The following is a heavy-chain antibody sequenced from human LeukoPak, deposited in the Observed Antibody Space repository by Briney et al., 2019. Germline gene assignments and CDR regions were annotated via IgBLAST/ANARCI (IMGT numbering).Heavy chain of an antibody. Sequence: GGSLRLSCAASGFTFSGSAMHWVRQASGKGLEWVGRIRSKANSYATAYAASVKGRFTISRDDSKNTAYLQMNSLKTEDTAVYYCTSDHDYSTDNWFDPWGQGTLVTVSS. CDR2: IRSKANSYAT. V-gene: IGHV3-73*01. CDR1: GFTFSGSA. CDR3: TSDHDYSTDNWFDP. J-gene: IGHJ5*02. D-gene: IGHD4-11*01.